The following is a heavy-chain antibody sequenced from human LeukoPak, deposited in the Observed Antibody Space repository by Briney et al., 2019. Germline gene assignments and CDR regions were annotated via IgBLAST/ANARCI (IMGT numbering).Heavy chain of an antibody. D-gene: IGHD4-11*01. CDR3: EKDDYRNYGFDP. CDR1: GLTFSSYA. V-gene: IGHV3-23*01. CDR2: ISGSGGST. J-gene: IGHJ5*02. Sequence: GGSLRLSCAASGLTFSSYAMSWVRQAPGKGLEWVSAISGSGGSTYYADSVKGRFTISRDNSKNTLYLQMNSLRAEDTAVYYCEKDDYRNYGFDPWGQGTLVTVSS.